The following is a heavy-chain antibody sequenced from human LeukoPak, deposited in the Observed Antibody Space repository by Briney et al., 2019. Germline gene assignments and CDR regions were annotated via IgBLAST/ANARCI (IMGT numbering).Heavy chain of an antibody. CDR1: GYTLTELS. D-gene: IGHD3-10*01. CDR2: ISAYNGNT. Sequence: ASVKVSCKVSGYTLTELSMHWVRQAPGQGLEWMGWISAYNGNTNYAQKLQGRVTMTTDTSTSTAYVELRSLRSDDTAVYYCARDKAALLPYYYGSGSYSDFDYWGQGTLVTVSS. CDR3: ARDKAALLPYYYGSGSYSDFDY. J-gene: IGHJ4*02. V-gene: IGHV1-18*01.